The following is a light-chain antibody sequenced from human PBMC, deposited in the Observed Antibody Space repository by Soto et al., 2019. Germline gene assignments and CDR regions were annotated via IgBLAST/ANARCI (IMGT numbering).Light chain of an antibody. CDR3: QQYNDLVT. J-gene: IGKJ4*01. Sequence: VMTQSPVTLSVSPGERATLSCRASQSVSTNLAWYQHKPGQAPRFLIYGASTRATGIPARFSGSGSGTEFTLTIGSLQSEDSAVYYCQQYNDLVTFGGGTKVEIK. V-gene: IGKV3-15*01. CDR2: GAS. CDR1: QSVSTN.